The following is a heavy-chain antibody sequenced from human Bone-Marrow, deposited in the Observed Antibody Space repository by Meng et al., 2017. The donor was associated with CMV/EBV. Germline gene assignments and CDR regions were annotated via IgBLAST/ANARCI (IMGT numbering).Heavy chain of an antibody. CDR2: IYYSGIT. CDR3: ARDRGELLLDY. Sequence: SETLSLTCTVSGGSINSYYWSWIRQPPGKGLEWIGHIYYSGITNYNPSLKSRVTISIDTSKNQFSLKLSSVTAADTAVYYCARDRGELLLDYWGQGTLVTVSS. J-gene: IGHJ4*02. V-gene: IGHV4-59*01. D-gene: IGHD3-10*01. CDR1: GGSINSYY.